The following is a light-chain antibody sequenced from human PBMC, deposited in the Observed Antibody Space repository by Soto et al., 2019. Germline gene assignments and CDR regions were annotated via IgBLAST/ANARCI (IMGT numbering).Light chain of an antibody. V-gene: IGKV1-39*01. J-gene: IGKJ1*01. Sequence: DIQMTQSPSSLSASVGDRVTITCRARQSISSYLNWYQQKPGKAPKLLIYAASSLQSGVPSRFSGSGAGTDFTRTISSLQPEDFATYYCQQSYSTRWTFGQGTKVEIK. CDR2: AAS. CDR1: QSISSY. CDR3: QQSYSTRWT.